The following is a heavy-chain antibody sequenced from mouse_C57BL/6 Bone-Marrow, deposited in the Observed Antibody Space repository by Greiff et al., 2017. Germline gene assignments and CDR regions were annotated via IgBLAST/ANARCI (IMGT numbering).Heavy chain of an antibody. CDR3: ARSDYGNYEDY. Sequence: EVQRVESGGDLVKPGGSLKLSCAASGFTFSSYGMSWVRQTPDKRLEWVATISSGGSYTYYPDSVKGRFTISRDNAKNTLYLQMSSLKSEDTAMYYCARSDYGNYEDYWGQGTTLTVSS. CDR1: GFTFSSYG. CDR2: ISSGGSYT. D-gene: IGHD2-1*01. V-gene: IGHV5-6*01. J-gene: IGHJ2*01.